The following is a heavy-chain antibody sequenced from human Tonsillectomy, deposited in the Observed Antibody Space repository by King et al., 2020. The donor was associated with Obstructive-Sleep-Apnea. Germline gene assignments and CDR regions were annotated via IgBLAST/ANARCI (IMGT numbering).Heavy chain of an antibody. CDR1: GYTFTSYG. CDR2: ISAYNGNT. J-gene: IGHJ6*02. CDR3: ARDGYCSNGVCYTSGERVYSYYDGMDV. V-gene: IGHV1-18*04. Sequence: VQLVESGAEVKKPGASVKVSCKASGYTFTSYGISWVRQAPGQGLEWMGWISAYNGNTNYAQKLQGRVTMTTDTSTSTAYMELRSLRSDDTAVYYCARDGYCSNGVCYTSGERVYSYYDGMDVWGQGTTVTVSS. D-gene: IGHD2-8*01.